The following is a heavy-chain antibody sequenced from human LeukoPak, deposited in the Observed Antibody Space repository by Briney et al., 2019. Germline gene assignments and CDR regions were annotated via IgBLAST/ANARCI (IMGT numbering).Heavy chain of an antibody. CDR3: AKDRAYYYGSGPFDY. CDR2: IYSGGSGST. D-gene: IGHD3-10*01. J-gene: IGHJ4*02. V-gene: IGHV3-53*05. Sequence: GGSLRLSCAASGFTVSSNYMSWVRQAPGKGLEWVSVIYSGGSGSTYYADSVKGRFTISRDNSKNTLYLQMNSLRAEDTAVYYCAKDRAYYYGSGPFDYWGQGTLVTVSS. CDR1: GFTVSSNY.